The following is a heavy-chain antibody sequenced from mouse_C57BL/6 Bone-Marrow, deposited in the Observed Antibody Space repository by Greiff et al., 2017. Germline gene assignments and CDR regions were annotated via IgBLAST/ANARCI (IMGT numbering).Heavy chain of an antibody. CDR2: IDPSDSYT. J-gene: IGHJ3*01. Sequence: VQLQQPGAELVMPGASVKLSCKASGYTFTSYWMHWVKQRPGQGLEWIGEIDPSDSYTNSNQKFKGKSTLTVDKSSSTAYMQLSSLTSEDSAVYYCAREDYYYDSNSWFAYWGQGTLVTVSA. CDR1: GYTFTSYW. CDR3: AREDYYYDSNSWFAY. V-gene: IGHV1-69*01. D-gene: IGHD1-1*01.